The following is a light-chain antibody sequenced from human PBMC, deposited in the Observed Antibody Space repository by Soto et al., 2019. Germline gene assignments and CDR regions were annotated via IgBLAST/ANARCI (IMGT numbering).Light chain of an antibody. CDR1: QTVTSNY. CDR2: SAS. J-gene: IGKJ1*01. Sequence: IVLTQSPGSLSLSQGERATLSCRASQTVTSNYLACQQQHPGQPPRLLIYSASSRATGTPDRFTGSGSGTDSTLTISILEPEYFAVYYRQQNGSSRTFGQGTKVDIK. V-gene: IGKV3-20*01. CDR3: QQNGSSRT.